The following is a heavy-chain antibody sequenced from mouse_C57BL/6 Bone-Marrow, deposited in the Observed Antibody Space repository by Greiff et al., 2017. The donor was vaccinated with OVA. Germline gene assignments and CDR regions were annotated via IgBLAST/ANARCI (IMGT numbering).Heavy chain of an antibody. J-gene: IGHJ4*01. V-gene: IGHV1-64*01. D-gene: IGHD4-1*01. Sequence: QVQLQQPGAELVKPGASVKLSCKASGYTFTSYWMHWVKQRPGQGLEWIGMIHPNSGSTNYNEKFKSKATLTVDKASSTAYMQLNSLTSEDSAVCNWARRRWAYNAMDYWGQGTSGTGSA. CDR1: GYTFTSYW. CDR2: IHPNSGST. CDR3: ARRRWAYNAMDY.